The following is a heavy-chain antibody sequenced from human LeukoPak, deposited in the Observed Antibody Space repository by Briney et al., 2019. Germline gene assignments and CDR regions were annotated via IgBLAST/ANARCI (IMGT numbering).Heavy chain of an antibody. V-gene: IGHV3-74*01. CDR3: ARGGYCSGGSCYGRFYYYYYMDV. CDR2: INSDGSST. Sequence: GGSLRLSCAASGFTFSSYWMHWVRQAPGKGLVWVSRINSDGSSTSYADSVKGRFTISRDNAKNTLYLQMNSLRAEDTAVYYCARGGYCSGGSCYGRFYYYYYMDVWGKGTTVTISS. CDR1: GFTFSSYW. J-gene: IGHJ6*03. D-gene: IGHD2-15*01.